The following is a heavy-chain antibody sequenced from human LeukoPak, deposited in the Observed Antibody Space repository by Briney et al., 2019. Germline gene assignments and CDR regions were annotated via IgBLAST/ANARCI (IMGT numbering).Heavy chain of an antibody. CDR1: GFTFSSYG. Sequence: GRSLRLSCAASGFTFSSYGMHWVLQAPGKGLEWVAVISYDGSNKYYADSVKGRFTISRDNSKNTLYLQMNSLRAEDTAVYYCAKDWGNLSIVVVPAAPHDYWGQGTLVTVSS. V-gene: IGHV3-30*18. CDR3: AKDWGNLSIVVVPAAPHDY. J-gene: IGHJ4*02. D-gene: IGHD2-2*01. CDR2: ISYDGSNK.